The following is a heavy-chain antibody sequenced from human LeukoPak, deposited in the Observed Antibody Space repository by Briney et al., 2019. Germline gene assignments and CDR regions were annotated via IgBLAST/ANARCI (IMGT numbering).Heavy chain of an antibody. J-gene: IGHJ4*02. D-gene: IGHD2-2*01. V-gene: IGHV1-2*02. CDR1: GYTFTDYY. CDR2: IDPKSGGT. Sequence: ASVKVSCKTSGYTFTDYYIHWVRQAPRQGPEWMGRIDPKSGGTNYAQKYQVRVAMTRDTSISTVYMELSGLRSDDTAVYYCARVPGPYTTSRYDYWGQGTLVTVSS. CDR3: ARVPGPYTTSRYDY.